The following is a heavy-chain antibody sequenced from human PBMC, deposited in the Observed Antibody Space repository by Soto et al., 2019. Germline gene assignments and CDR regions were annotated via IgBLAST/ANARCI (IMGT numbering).Heavy chain of an antibody. D-gene: IGHD3-22*01. CDR3: ARGRNYYDSSGYWSRYNWFDP. CDR2: INHSGST. CDR1: GGSFSGYY. Sequence: SETLSLTCAVYGGSFSGYYWSWIRQPPGKGLEWIGEINHSGSTNYNPSLKSRVTISVDTSKNQFSLKLSSVTAADTAVYYCARGRNYYDSSGYWSRYNWFDPWGQGTLVT. J-gene: IGHJ5*02. V-gene: IGHV4-34*01.